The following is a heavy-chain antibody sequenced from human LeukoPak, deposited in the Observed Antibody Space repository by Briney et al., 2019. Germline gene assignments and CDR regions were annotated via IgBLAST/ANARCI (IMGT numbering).Heavy chain of an antibody. CDR3: ARKRRDGYNLGYFDY. CDR2: IYYSGST. J-gene: IGHJ4*02. CDR1: GGSISSGDYY. Sequence: SETLSLTCTVAGGSISSGDYYWSWIRQPPGKGLEWIGYIYYSGSTYYNPSLKSRLTISVDTSKNQFSLKLSSVTAADTAVYYCARKRRDGYNLGYFDYWGQGTLVTVSS. V-gene: IGHV4-30-4*08. D-gene: IGHD5-24*01.